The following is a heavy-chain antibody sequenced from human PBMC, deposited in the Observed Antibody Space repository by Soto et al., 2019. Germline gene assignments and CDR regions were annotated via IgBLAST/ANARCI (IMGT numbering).Heavy chain of an antibody. CDR2: IYSGGST. CDR3: ARSQVLYYYGMDV. Sequence: GGSLRLSCAASGFTVSSNYMSWVRQAPGKGLEWVSVIYSGGSTYYADSVKGRFTIPRDNSKNTLYLQMNSLRAEDTAVYYCARSQVLYYYGMDVWGQGTTVTVSS. J-gene: IGHJ6*02. CDR1: GFTVSSNY. V-gene: IGHV3-53*01.